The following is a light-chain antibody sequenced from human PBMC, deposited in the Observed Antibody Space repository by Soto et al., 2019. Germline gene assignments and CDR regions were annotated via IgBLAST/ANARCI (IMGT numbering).Light chain of an antibody. J-gene: IGKJ1*01. CDR2: GAS. V-gene: IGKV3-20*01. Sequence: EMVLSQSPGALSLSPGERATLSCRASQSVSSSYVAWYQQKPGQAPRLLIYGASRRATGNPDRFSGSGSGTDVNFTMNRLEPEDCAMYYYQQFRTFGQGTKVDIK. CDR3: QQFRT. CDR1: QSVSSSY.